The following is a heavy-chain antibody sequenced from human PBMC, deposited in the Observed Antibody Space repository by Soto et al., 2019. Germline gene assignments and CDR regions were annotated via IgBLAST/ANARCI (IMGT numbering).Heavy chain of an antibody. CDR2: ISYDGSNK. V-gene: IGHV3-30-3*01. J-gene: IGHJ6*02. Sequence: GGSLRLSCAASGFTFSSYAMHWVRQAPGKGLEWVAVISYDGSNKYYADSVKGRFTISRDNSKNTLYLQMNSLRAEDTAVYYCAREGAVVYAMAATNSYYYYYGMDVWGQGTTVTVSS. CDR3: AREGAVVYAMAATNSYYYYYGMDV. CDR1: GFTFSSYA. D-gene: IGHD2-8*02.